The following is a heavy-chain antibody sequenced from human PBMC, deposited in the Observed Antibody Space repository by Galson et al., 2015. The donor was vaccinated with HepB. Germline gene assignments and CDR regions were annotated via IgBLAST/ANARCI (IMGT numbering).Heavy chain of an antibody. CDR1: GFTFSMYD. Sequence: SLRLSCAASGFTFSMYDMHWVRQVTGKSLEWVSAIGTAGDTYYAGSVKGRFTISRENGKNSLYLQIHSLRAGDSATYYCTREEINERGLYWYFDRWGRGTLVTVSS. CDR2: IGTAGDT. V-gene: IGHV3-13*01. D-gene: IGHD1-1*01. J-gene: IGHJ2*01. CDR3: TREEINERGLYWYFDR.